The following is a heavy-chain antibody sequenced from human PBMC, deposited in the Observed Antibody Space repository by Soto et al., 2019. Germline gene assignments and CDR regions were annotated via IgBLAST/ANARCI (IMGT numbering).Heavy chain of an antibody. V-gene: IGHV1-18*01. D-gene: IGHD1-1*01. CDR2: ISAYNGNT. J-gene: IGHJ5*02. CDR3: ARDRVQLERHWFDP. CDR1: GGTFSSYA. Sequence: ASVKVSCKASGGTFSSYAISWVRQAPGQGLEWMGWISAYNGNTNYAQKLQGRVTMTTDTSTSTAYMELRSLRSDDTAVYYCARDRVQLERHWFDPWGQGTLVTVSS.